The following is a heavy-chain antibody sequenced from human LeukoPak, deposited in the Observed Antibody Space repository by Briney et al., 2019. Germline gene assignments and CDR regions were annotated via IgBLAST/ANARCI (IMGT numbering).Heavy chain of an antibody. CDR2: ISSSSSYI. V-gene: IGHV3-21*01. CDR1: GFTFSSYS. J-gene: IGHJ3*02. Sequence: GGSLRLSCAASGFTFSSYSMNWGRQAPGKGLEGVSSISSSSSYIYYADSVKGRFTISRDNAKNSLYLQMNSLTAEDTAVYYCARGILYSSSWLSDFDIWGQGTMTTVSS. D-gene: IGHD6-13*01. CDR3: ARGILYSSSWLSDFDI.